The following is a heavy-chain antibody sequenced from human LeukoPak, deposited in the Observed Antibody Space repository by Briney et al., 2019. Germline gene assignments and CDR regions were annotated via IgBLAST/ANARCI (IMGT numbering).Heavy chain of an antibody. V-gene: IGHV3-7*01. Sequence: GGSLRLSCAASGFTFSSYWMSWVRQAPGKGLEWVANIKQDGSEKYYVDSVKGRFTISRDNAKNSLYLQMNSLRAEDTAVYYCATVSRSSGRGYFDYWGQGTLVTVSS. D-gene: IGHD6-19*01. CDR3: ATVSRSSGRGYFDY. J-gene: IGHJ4*02. CDR1: GFTFSSYW. CDR2: IKQDGSEK.